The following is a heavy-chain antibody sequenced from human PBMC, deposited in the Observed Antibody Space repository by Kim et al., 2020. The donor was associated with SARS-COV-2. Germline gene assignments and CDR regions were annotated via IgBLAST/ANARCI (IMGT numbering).Heavy chain of an antibody. CDR1: GGSISSSTYY. V-gene: IGHV4-39*07. Sequence: SETLSLTCTVSGGSISSSTYYWGWIRQPPGKGLEWIGRIFYSGSTYYNPSLKRRDTISVDTSTNQFSLKLSPVPASDTAVHYCARARISAAGRRWFEPWG. J-gene: IGHJ5*02. CDR2: IFYSGST. CDR3: ARARISAAGRRWFEP. D-gene: IGHD6-13*01.